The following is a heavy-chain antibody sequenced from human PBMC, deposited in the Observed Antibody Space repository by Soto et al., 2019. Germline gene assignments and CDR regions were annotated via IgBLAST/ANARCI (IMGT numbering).Heavy chain of an antibody. CDR1: GYTFSIYG. Sequence: QVQLVQSGAEVKKPGASVKVSCKASGYTFSIYGINWVRQAPGQGLEWMGWTRPNNGNTKYAQNLQGRVTMTTETSTSTAYMELRSLRPDYTAVYYCVRDLDGSGSYYTDYWGQGTLVTVSS. J-gene: IGHJ4*02. CDR3: VRDLDGSGSYYTDY. V-gene: IGHV1-18*01. D-gene: IGHD3-10*01. CDR2: TRPNNGNT.